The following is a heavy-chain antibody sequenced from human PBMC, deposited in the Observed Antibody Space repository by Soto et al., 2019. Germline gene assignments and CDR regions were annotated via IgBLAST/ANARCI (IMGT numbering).Heavy chain of an antibody. Sequence: GGSLRLSCATSGLNFNGYTMSWVRQAPGQGLEWVSGIAETGSSTYYADSVKGRFTISRDNSENTLYLQMNNLRAEDTAIYYCAKPVYGSGSPDDWGQGTLVTVSS. V-gene: IGHV3-23*01. CDR2: IAETGSST. CDR1: GLNFNGYT. J-gene: IGHJ4*02. CDR3: AKPVYGSGSPDD. D-gene: IGHD3-10*01.